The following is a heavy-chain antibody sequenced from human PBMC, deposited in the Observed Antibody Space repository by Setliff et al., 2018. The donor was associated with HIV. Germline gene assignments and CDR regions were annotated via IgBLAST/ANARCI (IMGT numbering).Heavy chain of an antibody. CDR1: GFTFSSYS. CDR2: ISSGSSYI. J-gene: IGHJ5*02. CDR3: ARGPPFRFDP. Sequence: LSLTCAASGFTFSSYSMNWVRQAPGKGLEWVSSISSGSSYIYYADSVKGRFTISRDNAKNSLYLQMNSLRAEDTAVYYCARGPPFRFDPWGQGTLVTVSS. V-gene: IGHV3-21*01.